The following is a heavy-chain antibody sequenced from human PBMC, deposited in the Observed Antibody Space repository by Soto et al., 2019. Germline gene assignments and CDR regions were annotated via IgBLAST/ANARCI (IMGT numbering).Heavy chain of an antibody. CDR2: IKPDGSEK. J-gene: IGHJ4*02. CDR1: GFTFRSYW. V-gene: IGHV3-7*03. CDR3: ARAEDYDFWSGPPKYFDN. Sequence: GGSLRLSCATSGFTFRSYWMTWVRQAPGKGPEWVANIKPDGSEKQYVDSVKGRFTVSRDNAKKSLDLQMNSLRVEDTAVYYCARAEDYDFWSGPPKYFDNWGQGTQVTVSS. D-gene: IGHD3-3*01.